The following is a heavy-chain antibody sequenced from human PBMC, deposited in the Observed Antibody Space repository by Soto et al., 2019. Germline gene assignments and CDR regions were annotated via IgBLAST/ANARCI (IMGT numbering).Heavy chain of an antibody. CDR3: ARAQDTAMVYYYYGMDV. V-gene: IGHV4-30-4*01. Sequence: NPSETLSLTCTVSGGSISSGDYYWSWIRQPPGKGLEWIGYIYYSGSTYYNPSLKSRVTISVDTSKNQFSLKLSSVTAADTAVYYCARAQDTAMVYYYYGMDVWGQGTTVTVSS. J-gene: IGHJ6*02. D-gene: IGHD5-18*01. CDR1: GGSISSGDYY. CDR2: IYYSGST.